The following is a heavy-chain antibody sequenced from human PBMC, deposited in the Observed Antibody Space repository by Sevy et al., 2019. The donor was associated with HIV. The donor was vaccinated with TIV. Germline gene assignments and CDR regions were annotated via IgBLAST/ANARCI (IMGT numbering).Heavy chain of an antibody. CDR2: MFISGNT. D-gene: IGHD7-27*01. Sequence: SETLYLTCTVSGAPITDFYWSWIRHSAGKGLEWIGRMFISGNTDFNPSLRSRVAMSRDTSKNQVSLILASVTAADTAVYYCATGSGDFDHWGQGTLVTVSS. V-gene: IGHV4-4*07. CDR3: ATGSGDFDH. CDR1: GAPITDFY. J-gene: IGHJ4*02.